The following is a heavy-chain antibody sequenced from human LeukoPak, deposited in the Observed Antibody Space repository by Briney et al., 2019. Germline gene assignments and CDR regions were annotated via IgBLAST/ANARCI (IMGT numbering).Heavy chain of an antibody. J-gene: IGHJ4*02. Sequence: PGGSLRLSCTPSGFSFSDYYMSWIRQAPGKGLEWISYISSRSTYISDADSVKGRFTISRDNAKNLLFLQMNSLRVEDTALYYCARGGTGAFDYWGQGILVTVSS. V-gene: IGHV3-11*06. CDR1: GFSFSDYY. D-gene: IGHD2-8*02. CDR3: ARGGTGAFDY. CDR2: ISSRSTYI.